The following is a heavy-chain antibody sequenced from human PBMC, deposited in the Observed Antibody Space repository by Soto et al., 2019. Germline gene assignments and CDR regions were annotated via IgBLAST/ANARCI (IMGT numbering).Heavy chain of an antibody. CDR3: AKDTYSYGRMDV. D-gene: IGHD5-18*01. CDR2: ISYDGSNK. V-gene: IGHV3-30*18. J-gene: IGHJ6*02. Sequence: QVQLVESGGGVVQPGRSLRLSCAASGFTFSSYGMHWVRQAPGKGLEWVAVISYDGSNKYYADSVKGRFTISRDNSKNTLYLQMNSLRAEDTAVYYCAKDTYSYGRMDVWGQGTTVTVS. CDR1: GFTFSSYG.